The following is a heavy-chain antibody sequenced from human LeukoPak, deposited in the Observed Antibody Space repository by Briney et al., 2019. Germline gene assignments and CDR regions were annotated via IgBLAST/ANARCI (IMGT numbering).Heavy chain of an antibody. D-gene: IGHD2-2*01. CDR1: GFTVSSNY. V-gene: IGHV3-53*01. CDR3: ASDQYCSSTSCAPS. CDR2: IYSGGST. Sequence: GGSLRLSCAASGFTVSSNYMSWVRQAPGKGLEWVSVIYSGGSTYYADSVKGRFTISRDNSKNTLYLQMNSLRAEDTAVYYWASDQYCSSTSCAPSWGQGTLVTVSS. J-gene: IGHJ4*02.